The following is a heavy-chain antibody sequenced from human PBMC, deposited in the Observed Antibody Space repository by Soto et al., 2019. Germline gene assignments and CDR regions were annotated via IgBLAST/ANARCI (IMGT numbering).Heavy chain of an antibody. CDR3: ARFYGNAFDI. Sequence: QLQLQESGPGLVKPSEPLSPTCTVSVGSASSDSYTWDWIRKPPGKGLEWIGTIYYSGSTDYNPSLKSRVTISEDTSNNQFSLKVTSVTAADTAVYYCARFYGNAFDIWGRGATVTVS. J-gene: IGHJ3*02. CDR1: VGSASSDSYT. CDR2: IYYSGST. V-gene: IGHV4-39*01. D-gene: IGHD4-17*01.